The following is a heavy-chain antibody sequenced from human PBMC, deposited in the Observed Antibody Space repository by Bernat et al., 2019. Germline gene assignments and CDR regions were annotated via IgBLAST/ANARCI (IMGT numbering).Heavy chain of an antibody. CDR1: GFTFSSYA. V-gene: IGHV3-30-3*01. J-gene: IGHJ3*02. CDR3: ARGKGEVTIITVYGDAFDI. Sequence: QVQLVESGGGVVQPGRSLRLSCAASGFTFSSYAMHWVRQAPGKGLEWVAVISYDGSNKYYADSVKGRFTISRDNSKNTLYLQMNSLRAEDTAVYYCARGKGEVTIITVYGDAFDIWGQGTMVTVSS. D-gene: IGHD3-9*01. CDR2: ISYDGSNK.